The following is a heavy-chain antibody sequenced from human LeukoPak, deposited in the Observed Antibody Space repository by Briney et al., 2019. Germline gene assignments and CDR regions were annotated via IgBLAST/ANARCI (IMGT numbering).Heavy chain of an antibody. D-gene: IGHD3-3*01. J-gene: IGHJ6*02. V-gene: IGHV1-2*06. CDR1: GYTFTGYY. CDR3: AREPTSQTVLRFLEWLPTEDVRDGMDV. Sequence: ASVKVSCKASGYTFTGYYMHWVRQAPGQGLEWMGRIDPNSGGTNYAQKFQGRVTMTRDTSISTAYMELSRLRSDDTAVYYCAREPTSQTVLRFLEWLPTEDVRDGMDVWGQGTTVTVSS. CDR2: IDPNSGGT.